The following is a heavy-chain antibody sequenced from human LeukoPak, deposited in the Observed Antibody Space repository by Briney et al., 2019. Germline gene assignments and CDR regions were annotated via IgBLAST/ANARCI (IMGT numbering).Heavy chain of an antibody. J-gene: IGHJ4*02. CDR1: GYAFTSYY. CDR3: ARGPLINSRGRHAHFDF. D-gene: IGHD3-22*01. CDR2: INPNSGDT. Sequence: ASVKVSYKASGYAFTSYYIQWVRQAPGQGLECMGWINPNSGDTHFARNFQDTVTMTRDTSITTVYMSLTRLTSADTAVYYCARGPLINSRGRHAHFDFWGQGTGVTVSS. V-gene: IGHV1-2*02.